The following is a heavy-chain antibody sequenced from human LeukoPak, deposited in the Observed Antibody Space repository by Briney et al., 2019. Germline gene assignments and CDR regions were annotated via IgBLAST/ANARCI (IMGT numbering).Heavy chain of an antibody. J-gene: IGHJ4*02. V-gene: IGHV3-21*01. Sequence: PGGSLRLSCAASGFTFSSYSMNWVRQAPGKGLEWVSSISSSSSYIYYADSVKGRFTISRDNAKNSLYLQMNSLRAEDTAVYYCARDLPLEWVITPEGFDYWGQGTLVTVSS. CDR2: ISSSSSYI. CDR1: GFTFSSYS. CDR3: ARDLPLEWVITPEGFDY. D-gene: IGHD3-22*01.